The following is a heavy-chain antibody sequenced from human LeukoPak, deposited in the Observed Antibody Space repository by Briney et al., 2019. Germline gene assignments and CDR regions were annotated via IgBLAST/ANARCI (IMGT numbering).Heavy chain of an antibody. CDR2: INPNSGGT. CDR3: ARDRAHGVPAAY. D-gene: IGHD3-10*01. CDR1: GYTFTGYY. Sequence: ASVKVSCKASGYTFTGYYMHWVRQAPGQGLEWMGWINPNSGGTNYAQKFQGRVTMTRDTSISTAYMELRRLRSDDTAVYYCARDRAHGVPAAYWGQGTLVTVSS. J-gene: IGHJ4*02. V-gene: IGHV1-2*02.